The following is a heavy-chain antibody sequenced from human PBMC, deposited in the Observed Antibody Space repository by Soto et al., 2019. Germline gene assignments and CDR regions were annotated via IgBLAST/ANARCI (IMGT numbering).Heavy chain of an antibody. CDR1: GFTFSTYT. CDR3: ARMDWLHSGVEDS. CDR2: IGSGTSAI. D-gene: IGHD3-9*01. J-gene: IGHJ5*01. V-gene: IGHV3-48*01. Sequence: EVQLVESGGGLVQPGGSLRLSCAASGFTFSTYTMSWVRQAPGKGLEWVSYIGSGTSAIYYADSVKGRFTISRDNAKSTLYLHMNSLRAEDTALYYCARMDWLHSGVEDSWGQGTLVTVSS.